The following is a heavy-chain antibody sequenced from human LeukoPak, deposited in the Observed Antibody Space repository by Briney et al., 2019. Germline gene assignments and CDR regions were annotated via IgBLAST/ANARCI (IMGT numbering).Heavy chain of an antibody. CDR1: GFTVSSDY. CDR3: AKGGIAAAGTIDY. CDR2: IYSGGST. Sequence: GGSLRLSCAASGFTVSSDYMSWVRQAPGKGLEWVSVIYSGGSTYYADSVKGRFTISRDNSKNTLYLQMNSLRAEDTAVYYCAKGGIAAAGTIDYWGQGTLVTVSS. J-gene: IGHJ4*02. D-gene: IGHD6-13*01. V-gene: IGHV3-66*01.